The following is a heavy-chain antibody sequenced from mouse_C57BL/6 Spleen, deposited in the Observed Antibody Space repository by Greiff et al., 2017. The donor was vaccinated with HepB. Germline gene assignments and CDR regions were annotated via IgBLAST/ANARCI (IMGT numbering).Heavy chain of an antibody. Sequence: DVMLVESGEGLVKPGGSLKLSCAASGFTFSSYAMSWVRQTPEKRLEWVAYISSGGDYIYYADTVKGRFTISRDNARNTLYLQMSSLKSEDTAMYYCTRDQDYYGSSYAMDYWGQGTSVTVSS. J-gene: IGHJ4*01. CDR3: TRDQDYYGSSYAMDY. CDR2: ISSGGDYI. V-gene: IGHV5-9-1*02. CDR1: GFTFSSYA. D-gene: IGHD1-1*01.